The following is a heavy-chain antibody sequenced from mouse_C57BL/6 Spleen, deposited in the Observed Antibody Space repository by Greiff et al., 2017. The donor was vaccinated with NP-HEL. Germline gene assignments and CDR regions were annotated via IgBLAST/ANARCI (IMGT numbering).Heavy chain of an antibody. J-gene: IGHJ4*01. D-gene: IGHD1-1*01. CDR1: GYTFTSYW. CDR2: IDPSDSYT. Sequence: VQLQQSGAELVMPGASVKLSCKASGYTFTSYWMHWVKQRPGQGLEWIGEIDPSDSYTNYNQKFKGKSTLTVDKSSSTAYMQLSSLTSEDSAVYYCARLGSERDYYAMDYWGQGTSVTVSS. V-gene: IGHV1-69*01. CDR3: ARLGSERDYYAMDY.